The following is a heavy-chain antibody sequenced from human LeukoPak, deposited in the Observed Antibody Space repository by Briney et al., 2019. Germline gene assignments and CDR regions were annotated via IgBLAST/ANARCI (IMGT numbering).Heavy chain of an antibody. CDR3: ARERRSSSWYLTHYYYYYMDV. CDR2: TYYRSKWYN. V-gene: IGHV6-1*01. D-gene: IGHD6-13*01. J-gene: IGHJ6*03. CDR1: GDSVSSNSAA. Sequence: SQTLSLTCALSGDSVSSNSAAWHWIRQSPSRGLEWLGRTYYRSKWYNDYAVSVKSRITINPDTSKNQFSLQLNSVTPEDTAVYYCARERRSSSWYLTHYYYYYMDVWGKGTTVTVSS.